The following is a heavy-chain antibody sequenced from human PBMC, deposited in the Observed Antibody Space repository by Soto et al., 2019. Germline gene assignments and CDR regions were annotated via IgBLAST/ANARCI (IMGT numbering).Heavy chain of an antibody. D-gene: IGHD3-3*01. J-gene: IGHJ6*02. CDR2: ISSITSTI. CDR3: ERDGRARSASSSDYSYFSGMDV. V-gene: IGHV3-48*02. Sequence: GGSLRLSFEASGFIFSIYIMNWVRQAPGKGLEWVYYISSITSTIYYAGSVKGRFTISRDNAKNSLYLQMNSLRDEDTAVYFCERDGRARSASSSDYSYFSGMDVWGQGTTVTVSS. CDR1: GFIFSIYI.